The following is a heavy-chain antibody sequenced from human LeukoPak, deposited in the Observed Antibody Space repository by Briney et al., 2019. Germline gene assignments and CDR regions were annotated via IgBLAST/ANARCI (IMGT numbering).Heavy chain of an antibody. D-gene: IGHD2-21*02. CDR1: GGSISSYS. CDR3: ARVVVTAVGYNAFDI. CDR2: IYYSGST. J-gene: IGHJ3*02. Sequence: SETLSLTCTVSGGSISSYSWSWIRQPPGKGLEWIGYIYYSGSTNYNPSLKSRVTISVDTSKNHFSLKLSSVTAADTAVYYCARVVVTAVGYNAFDIWGQGTMVTVSS. V-gene: IGHV4-59*01.